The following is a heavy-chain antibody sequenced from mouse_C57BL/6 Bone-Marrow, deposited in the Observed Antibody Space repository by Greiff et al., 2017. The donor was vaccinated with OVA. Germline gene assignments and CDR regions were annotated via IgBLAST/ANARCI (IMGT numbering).Heavy chain of an antibody. J-gene: IGHJ3*01. D-gene: IGHD2-4*01. CDR1: GYTFTDYY. CDR2: INPNNGGT. V-gene: IGHV1-26*01. CDR3: ARKVYDYDGPWFAY. Sequence: VQLQQSGPELVKPGASVKISCKASGYTFTDYYMNWVKQSHGKSLEWIGDINPNNGGTSYNQKFKGKATLTVDKSSSTAYMELRSLTSEDAAVYYCARKVYDYDGPWFAYWGQGTLVTVSA.